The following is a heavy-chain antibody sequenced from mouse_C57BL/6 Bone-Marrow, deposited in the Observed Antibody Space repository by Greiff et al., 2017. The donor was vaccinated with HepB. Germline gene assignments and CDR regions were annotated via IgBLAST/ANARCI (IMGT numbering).Heavy chain of an antibody. V-gene: IGHV1-55*01. CDR3: ARLRRAWFAY. CDR2: IYPGSGST. Sequence: QVQLKESGAELVKPGASVKMSCKASGYTFTSYWITWVKQRPGQGLEWIGDIYPGSGSTNYNEKFKSKATLTVDTSSSTAYMQLSSLTSEDSAVYYCARLRRAWFAYWGQGTLVTVSA. CDR1: GYTFTSYW. J-gene: IGHJ3*01.